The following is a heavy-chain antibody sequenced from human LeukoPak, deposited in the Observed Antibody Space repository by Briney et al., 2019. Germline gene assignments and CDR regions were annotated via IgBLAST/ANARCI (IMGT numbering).Heavy chain of an antibody. CDR2: IYTSGST. D-gene: IGHD6-13*01. CDR1: SGSISSYY. Sequence: PSETLSLTCTVSSGSISSYYWSWIRQPAGKGLEWIGRIYTSGSTNYNPSLKSRVTMSVDTPKNQFSLKLSSVTAADTAVYYCARESIAAEPFDYWGQGTLVTVSS. V-gene: IGHV4-4*07. J-gene: IGHJ4*02. CDR3: ARESIAAEPFDY.